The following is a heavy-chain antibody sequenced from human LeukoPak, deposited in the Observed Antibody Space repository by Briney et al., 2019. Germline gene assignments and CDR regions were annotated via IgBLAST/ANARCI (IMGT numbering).Heavy chain of an antibody. J-gene: IGHJ4*01. D-gene: IGHD2-2*01. V-gene: IGHV3-30-3*01. Sequence: GGSLRRSCAASGFTFSTYAMHWVRQAPGKGLEWVAVTSSDGTVKYYPDSVKGRFTISRDNSKNTLYLQVNSLRPEDTGVYYCARDPVPAAARHFDYWGQGTLVTVSS. CDR1: GFTFSTYA. CDR2: TSSDGTVK. CDR3: ARDPVPAAARHFDY.